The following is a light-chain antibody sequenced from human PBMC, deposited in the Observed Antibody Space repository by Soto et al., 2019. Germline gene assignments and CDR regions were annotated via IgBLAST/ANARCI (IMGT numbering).Light chain of an antibody. CDR3: QQYNDYPIT. V-gene: IGKV1-5*03. CDR1: QSVNSW. Sequence: DIQMTQSPSTLSASIGDRVTITCRASQSVNSWLAWYQQKPGKAPKLLIYKASSLESGVPSRFSGSGSGTEFTLTISSLQPDDFATYYCQQYNDYPITFRQGTRLEIK. CDR2: KAS. J-gene: IGKJ5*01.